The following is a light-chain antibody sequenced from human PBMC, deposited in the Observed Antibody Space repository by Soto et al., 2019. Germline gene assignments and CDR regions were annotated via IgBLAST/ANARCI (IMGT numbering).Light chain of an antibody. V-gene: IGKV3-15*01. J-gene: IGKJ2*01. Sequence: EIVMTQSPATLSVSPGERATLSCRASQSVSSNLAWYQQQPGQAPRLLIYGASTRATGIPARFRGSRSGTEFTLTISSLKSEDFAVYYCQQYNNCPYTFGQGTKLEIK. CDR3: QQYNNCPYT. CDR2: GAS. CDR1: QSVSSN.